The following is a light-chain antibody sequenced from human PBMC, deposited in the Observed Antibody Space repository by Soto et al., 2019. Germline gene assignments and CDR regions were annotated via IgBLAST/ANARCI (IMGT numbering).Light chain of an antibody. CDR1: YIIYIAY. V-gene: IGKV3-20*01. Sequence: EVRVTQSPGTLSLSRGERATLSCRASYIIYIAYLGWYQQKPGQAPRLLIYGTSSRATGIPDRFSGSGSGTDFTLTISRLEPEDFAVYYCQQYGNSPITFGQGTRLEI. CDR2: GTS. J-gene: IGKJ5*01. CDR3: QQYGNSPIT.